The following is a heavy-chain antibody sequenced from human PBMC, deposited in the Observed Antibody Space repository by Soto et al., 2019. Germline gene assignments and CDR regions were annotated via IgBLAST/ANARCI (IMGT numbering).Heavy chain of an antibody. CDR1: GGSISSSS. J-gene: IGHJ6*02. V-gene: IGHV4-59*01. CDR3: ASSSLYGMDV. Sequence: SETLSLTCTVSGGSISSSSWSWIRQPPGRGLEWIGYIYNNGRTDYNPSLKSRVTISVDTSKNHFSLKLSSVTPADTAVYYCASSSLYGMDVWGQGTTVTVSS. CDR2: IYNNGRT.